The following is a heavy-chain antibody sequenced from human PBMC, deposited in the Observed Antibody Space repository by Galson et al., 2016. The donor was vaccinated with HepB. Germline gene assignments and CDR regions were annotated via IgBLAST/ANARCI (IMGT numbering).Heavy chain of an antibody. D-gene: IGHD3-22*01. V-gene: IGHV1-69*05. J-gene: IGHJ4*02. CDR1: GGTFRSYA. CDR2: IIPHFGTA. CDR3: ARLYSSGYYGADY. Sequence: SVKVSCKASGGTFRSYAITWVRQAPGKGLEWMGGIIPHFGTANYAQKFKGRVTITTDESTSTAYMELSSLRSEDTAMYYCARLYSSGYYGADYWGQGTLVTVSS.